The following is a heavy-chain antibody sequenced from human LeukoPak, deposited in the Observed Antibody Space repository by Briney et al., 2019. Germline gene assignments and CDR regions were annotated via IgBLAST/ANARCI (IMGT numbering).Heavy chain of an antibody. V-gene: IGHV4-61*01. CDR2: IFYSGST. D-gene: IGHD6-13*01. CDR1: GGSVSSGSYY. CDR3: ARDIGVAEVGRIDYYYYYGMDV. Sequence: SETLSLTCTVSGGSVSSGSYYWSWIRQPPGKGLEWIGYIFYSGSTNCNPSLKSRVTISVDTSNNRFSLKLTSVTAADTAVYYCARDIGVAEVGRIDYYYYYGMDVWGQGTTVTVSS. J-gene: IGHJ6*02.